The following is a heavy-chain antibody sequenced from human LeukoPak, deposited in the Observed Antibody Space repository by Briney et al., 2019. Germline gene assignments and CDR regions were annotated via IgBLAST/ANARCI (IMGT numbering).Heavy chain of an antibody. J-gene: IGHJ4*02. V-gene: IGHV1-69*04. Sequence: LGASVKASCKASGDTFITYTFSWVRQAPGQGLEWMGRVIPSLDVSNYAEKFQGRVTINADKSSSTTYMELTSLRSEDTAMYYCARDHCSRGSCLGGHWGQGTLVTVSS. CDR2: VIPSLDVS. D-gene: IGHD2-15*01. CDR3: ARDHCSRGSCLGGH. CDR1: GDTFITYT.